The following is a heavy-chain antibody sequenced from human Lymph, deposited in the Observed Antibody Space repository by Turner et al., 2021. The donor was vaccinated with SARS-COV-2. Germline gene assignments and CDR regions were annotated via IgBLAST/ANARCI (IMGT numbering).Heavy chain of an antibody. D-gene: IGHD3-9*01. V-gene: IGHV4-39*01. J-gene: IGHJ5*02. CDR2: IYYSVST. CDR1: GGSISSSSYY. CDR3: ASNYDILTGYYTRNWFDP. Sequence: QLQLQESGPGLVKPSETLSLTCTVSGGSISSSSYYWGWIRQPPGKGLEWIGSIYYSVSTYYNPPLKSRVTISVDTSKNQFSLKLSSVTAADTAVYYCASNYDILTGYYTRNWFDPWGQGTLVTVSS.